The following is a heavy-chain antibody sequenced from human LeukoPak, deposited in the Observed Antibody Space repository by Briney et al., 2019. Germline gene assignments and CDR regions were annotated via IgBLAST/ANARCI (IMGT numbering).Heavy chain of an antibody. CDR2: INPNSGGT. V-gene: IGHV1-2*06. Sequence: ASVKVSCKASGYTFTGYYMYWVRQAPGQGLEWMGRINPNSGGTNYAQKFQGRVTMTRDTSISTAYMELSRLRSDDTAVYYCASAAHMTTVTTSTDYWGQGNLVTVSS. J-gene: IGHJ4*02. CDR1: GYTFTGYY. CDR3: ASAAHMTTVTTSTDY. D-gene: IGHD4-17*01.